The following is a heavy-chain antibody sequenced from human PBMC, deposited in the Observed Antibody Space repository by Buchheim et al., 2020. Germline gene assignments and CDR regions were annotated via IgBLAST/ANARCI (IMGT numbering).Heavy chain of an antibody. Sequence: QVQLQQWGAGLLKPSETLSLTCAVYGGSFSGYYWSWIRQPPGKGLEWIGEINHSGSTNYNPSLTSRVTISVDTSKNQFSLKLSSVTAADTAVYYCARGRSGWWVGRRGLDYWGQGTL. J-gene: IGHJ4*02. D-gene: IGHD6-19*01. V-gene: IGHV4-34*01. CDR3: ARGRSGWWVGRRGLDY. CDR2: INHSGST. CDR1: GGSFSGYY.